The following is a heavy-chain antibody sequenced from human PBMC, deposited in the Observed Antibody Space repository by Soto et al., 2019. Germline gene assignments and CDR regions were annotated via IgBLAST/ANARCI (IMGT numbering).Heavy chain of an antibody. V-gene: IGHV1-69*04. Sequence: ASVKVSCKASGGTFSSYAISWVRQAPGQGLEWMGRIIPILGIANYAQKFQGRVTITADKSTSTAYMELSSLRSEDTAVYYCAMVRGVYNWFDPWGKGTLVTVS. CDR2: IIPILGIA. CDR1: GGTFSSYA. D-gene: IGHD3-10*01. CDR3: AMVRGVYNWFDP. J-gene: IGHJ5*02.